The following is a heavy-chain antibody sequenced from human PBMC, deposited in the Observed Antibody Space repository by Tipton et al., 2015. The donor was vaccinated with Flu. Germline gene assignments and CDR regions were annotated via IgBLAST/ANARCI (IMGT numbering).Heavy chain of an antibody. CDR1: GFTFSSYA. V-gene: IGHV3-23*01. D-gene: IGHD3-3*01. CDR3: AKHKRYNDLRSGDEFAS. Sequence: SLRLSCAASGFTFSSYAMTWVRQSPGKGLEWVSTISASGISTYSADSVKGRFTISRDNSRNALSLQMNSLRAEDTAVYYCAKHKRYNDLRSGDEFASWGQGTLVTVSS. CDR2: ISASGIST. J-gene: IGHJ4*02.